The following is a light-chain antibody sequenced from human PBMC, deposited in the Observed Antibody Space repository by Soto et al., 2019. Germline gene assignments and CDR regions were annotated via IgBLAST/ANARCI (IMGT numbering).Light chain of an antibody. CDR2: GAS. CDR1: QSARSSN. CDR3: QQYGSSPYT. V-gene: IGKV3-20*01. Sequence: EIVLTQSPGTLSLSPGERATLSCRASQSARSSNLAWYQQKPGQAPRLLIYGASSRATGIPDRFSGSGSGTDFTSTISRLEPEDFAVYYCQQYGSSPYTFGQGTKLDIK. J-gene: IGKJ2*01.